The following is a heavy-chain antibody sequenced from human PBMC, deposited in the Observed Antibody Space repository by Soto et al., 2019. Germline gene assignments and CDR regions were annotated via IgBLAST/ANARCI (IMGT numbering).Heavy chain of an antibody. CDR1: GYSFTSNW. J-gene: IGHJ6*02. CDR2: IYPGDSDT. V-gene: IGHV5-51*01. CDR3: ARLGSSSWSPGFYYGMDV. D-gene: IGHD6-13*01. Sequence: GESVKISCKGSGYSFTSNWIGWVRQMPGKGLEWMGIIYPGDSDTRYSPSFQGQVTISADKPISTAYLQWSSLKASDTAMYYCARLGSSSWSPGFYYGMDVWGQGTTVTVSS.